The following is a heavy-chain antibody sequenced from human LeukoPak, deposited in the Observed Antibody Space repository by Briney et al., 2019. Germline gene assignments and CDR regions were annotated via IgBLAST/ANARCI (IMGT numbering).Heavy chain of an antibody. J-gene: IGHJ4*02. CDR1: GFTFSSYG. D-gene: IGHD3-3*01. V-gene: IGHV3-33*01. CDR3: ARGGRLRFLEWLFKAPYFDY. CDR2: ICYDGSNK. Sequence: PGRSLRLSCAASGFTFSSYGMHWVRQAPGKGLEWVAVICYDGSNKYYADSVKGRFTISRDNSKNTLYLQMNSLRAEDTAVYYCARGGRLRFLEWLFKAPYFDYWGQGTLVTVSS.